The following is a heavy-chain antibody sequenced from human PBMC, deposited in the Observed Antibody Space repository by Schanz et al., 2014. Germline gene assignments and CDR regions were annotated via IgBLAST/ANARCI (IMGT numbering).Heavy chain of an antibody. CDR2: IRYDGSSK. J-gene: IGHJ4*02. Sequence: QVQLVQSGGGVVQPGGSLRLSCAASGFTFTSYSMHWVRQAPGRGLEWVAFIRYDGSSKYYADSVRGRFTISRDDSKNTLYLQMNSLRPEXXAVYYCAKEDRNHNSDXXYWGQGTLXXVSS. CDR1: GFTFTSYS. CDR3: AKEDRNHNSDXXY. V-gene: IGHV3-30*02. D-gene: IGHD3-22*01.